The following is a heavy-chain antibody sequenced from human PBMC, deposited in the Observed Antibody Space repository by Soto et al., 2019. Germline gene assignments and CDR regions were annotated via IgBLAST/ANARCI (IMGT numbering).Heavy chain of an antibody. J-gene: IGHJ4*02. CDR2: IWYDGSNK. D-gene: IGHD3-22*01. CDR3: ARDTAYYYDSSGYPDY. CDR1: GFTFSSYG. V-gene: IGHV3-33*01. Sequence: PGGSLRLSCAASGFTFSSYGMHWVRQAPGKGLEWVAVIWYDGSNKYYADSVKGRFTTSRDNSKNTLYLQMNSLRAEDTAVYYCARDTAYYYDSSGYPDYWGQGTLVTVSS.